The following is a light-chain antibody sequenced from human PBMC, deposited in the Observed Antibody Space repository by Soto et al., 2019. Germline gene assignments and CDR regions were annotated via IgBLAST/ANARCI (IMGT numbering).Light chain of an antibody. J-gene: IGKJ1*01. CDR2: DAS. V-gene: IGKV1-5*01. CDR3: QHMRT. CDR1: QNINNW. Sequence: DIQMTQSPSTLSASIGDRVTITCRASQNINNWIAWYQQKPGKAPKFLIYDASTLESGVPSRFSGSGFGTEFSHTISSLQPDDFGSYYCQHMRTFGQGTKVDIK.